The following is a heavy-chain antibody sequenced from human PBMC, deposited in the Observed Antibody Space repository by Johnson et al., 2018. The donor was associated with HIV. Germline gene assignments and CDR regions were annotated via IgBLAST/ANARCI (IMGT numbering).Heavy chain of an antibody. CDR2: ISTSGSSI. D-gene: IGHD6-13*01. V-gene: IGHV3-11*04. CDR3: ARRGRSSSRYDLDI. CDR1: GFTFSDYY. J-gene: IGHJ3*02. Sequence: QVQLVESGGGLVKPGGSLRLSCAASGFTFSDYYMSWIRQAPGKGLEWVSYISTSGSSIYYADSVKGRFTISRDNAKKSLFLQMNSLRAEDTAVYYCARRGRSSSRYDLDIWGQGTMVSVSS.